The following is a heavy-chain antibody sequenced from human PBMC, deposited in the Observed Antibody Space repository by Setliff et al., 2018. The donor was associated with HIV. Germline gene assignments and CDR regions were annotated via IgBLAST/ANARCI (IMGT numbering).Heavy chain of an antibody. D-gene: IGHD1-26*01. Sequence: ASVKVSCKASGYTFTNFYVHWVRQAPGQGLEWLGMINPSGGDITYAQKFQGRVTMTSDTSTSTVYMDLSSLGSEDTAVYYCARGGHYSGSYLPRDYYMDVWGKGTTVTVSS. V-gene: IGHV1-46*01. J-gene: IGHJ6*03. CDR3: ARGGHYSGSYLPRDYYMDV. CDR1: GYTFTNFY. CDR2: INPSGGDI.